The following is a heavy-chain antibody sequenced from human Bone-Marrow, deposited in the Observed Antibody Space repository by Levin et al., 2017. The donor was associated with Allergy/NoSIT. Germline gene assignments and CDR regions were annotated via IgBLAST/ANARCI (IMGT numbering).Heavy chain of an antibody. V-gene: IGHV3-66*01. Sequence: GGSLRLSCAVSGISVSSTFMIWVRQAPGKGLEYISVMYSGGTTFYADSVKGLFTISRDNSKNTMYLQMDSLRAEDTAVYYCARGGVSDAFDLWGQGTMVTVSA. CDR1: GISVSSTF. CDR2: MYSGGTT. J-gene: IGHJ3*01. CDR3: ARGGVSDAFDL.